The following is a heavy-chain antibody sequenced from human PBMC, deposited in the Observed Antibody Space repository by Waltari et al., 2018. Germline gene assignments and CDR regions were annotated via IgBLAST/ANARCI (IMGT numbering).Heavy chain of an antibody. CDR3: ARDGLRGQYCSGGSCYSQFDY. J-gene: IGHJ4*02. V-gene: IGHV3-21*02. D-gene: IGHD2-15*01. Sequence: EVQLVESGGGLVQPGGSLRLSCAASGFIFSASSMNWVRQAPGKGLEWVSSISGSSSHIYYADSVKGRFTISRDNAKNSLYLQMNSLRAEDTAVYYCARDGLRGQYCSGGSCYSQFDYWGQGTLVTVSS. CDR2: ISGSSSHI. CDR1: GFIFSASS.